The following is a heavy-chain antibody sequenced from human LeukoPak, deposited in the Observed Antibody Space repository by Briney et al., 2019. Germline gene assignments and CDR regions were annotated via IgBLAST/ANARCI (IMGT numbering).Heavy chain of an antibody. D-gene: IGHD3-22*01. CDR1: GYTLTELS. J-gene: IGHJ4*02. CDR3: VTDPTSYYDTIGYYPLRY. V-gene: IGHV1-24*01. Sequence: ASVKVSCKVSGYTLTELSMHWVRQAPGKGLEWLGGFDPEDGQTIYAQKFQGRVTMTEDTSTDTAYMELSSLRSEDTAVYYCVTDPTSYYDTIGYYPLRYWGQETLVTVSS. CDR2: FDPEDGQT.